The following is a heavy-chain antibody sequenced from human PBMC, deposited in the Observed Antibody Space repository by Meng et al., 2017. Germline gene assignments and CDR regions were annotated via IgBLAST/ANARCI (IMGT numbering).Heavy chain of an antibody. CDR3: ARGGSYYSY. CDR2: IYSGGST. D-gene: IGHD1-26*01. J-gene: IGHJ4*02. Sequence: ERHLVGTGVSCIPPGGSLSFSCDASGFTVSGTYMSWVRQAPGKGMEWVSVIYSGGSTYYADSVKGRFTIPRDNSKTTLYLQMNSLRAEDTAVYYCARGGSYYSYWGQGTLVTVSS. V-gene: IGHV3-53*02. CDR1: GFTVSGTY.